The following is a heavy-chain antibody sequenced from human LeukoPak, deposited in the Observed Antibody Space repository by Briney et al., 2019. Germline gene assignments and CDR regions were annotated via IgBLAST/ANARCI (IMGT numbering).Heavy chain of an antibody. D-gene: IGHD1-26*01. CDR1: GGSISSYY. J-gene: IGHJ6*02. Sequence: SETLSLTCTVSGGSISSYYWSWIRQPPGKGLEWIGEINHSGGTNYNPSLKSRVTISVDTSKNQFSLKLSSVTAADTAVYYCARGPDPGKVGAAIYYYYGMDVWGQGTTVTVSS. CDR2: INHSGGT. CDR3: ARGPDPGKVGAAIYYYYGMDV. V-gene: IGHV4-34*01.